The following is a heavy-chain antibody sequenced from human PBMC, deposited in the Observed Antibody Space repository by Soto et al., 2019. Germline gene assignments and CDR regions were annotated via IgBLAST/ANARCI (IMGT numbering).Heavy chain of an antibody. J-gene: IGHJ5*02. V-gene: IGHV4-34*01. Sequence: PSETLSLTCAVYGGSFSGYYWSWIRQPPGKGLEWIGEINHSGSTNYNPSLKSRVTISVDTSKNQFSLKLSSVTAADTAVYYCARRSSGWYLNWFDPWGQGTLVTVS. CDR1: GGSFSGYY. CDR2: INHSGST. CDR3: ARRSSGWYLNWFDP. D-gene: IGHD6-19*01.